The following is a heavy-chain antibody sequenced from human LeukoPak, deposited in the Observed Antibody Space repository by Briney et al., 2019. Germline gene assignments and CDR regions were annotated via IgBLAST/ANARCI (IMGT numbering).Heavy chain of an antibody. V-gene: IGHV3-48*03. Sequence: PGGSLRLSCTASGFSFSNEMNWVRQAPGKGLEWVSYISGSGTTIYYADSVKGRFTISRDNAKNSLYLQMNSLTVEDTAVYYCATSHDSAGNDWGQGTLVTVSS. J-gene: IGHJ4*02. CDR2: ISGSGTTI. D-gene: IGHD2-15*01. CDR1: GFSFSNE. CDR3: ATSHDSAGND.